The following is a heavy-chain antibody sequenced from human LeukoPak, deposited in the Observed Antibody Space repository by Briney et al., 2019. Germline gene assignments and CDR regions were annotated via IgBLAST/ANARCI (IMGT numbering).Heavy chain of an antibody. J-gene: IGHJ4*02. CDR1: GFTFSTYA. V-gene: IGHV3-23*01. Sequence: GGSLRLSCAASGFTFSTYAMSWVRQAPGKGLGWVSTIGGGGGGTYYADSVKGRFTISRDTSKNTLFLQMNSLRAEDTAVYYCARNDFGSGWLGDYWGQGTLVTVFS. CDR3: ARNDFGSGWLGDY. CDR2: IGGGGGGT. D-gene: IGHD6-19*01.